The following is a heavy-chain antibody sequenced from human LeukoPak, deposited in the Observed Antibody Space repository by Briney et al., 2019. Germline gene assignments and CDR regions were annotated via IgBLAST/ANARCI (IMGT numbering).Heavy chain of an antibody. J-gene: IGHJ4*02. D-gene: IGHD3-16*01. CDR3: AKNRNTYAYIPIRYYFDY. Sequence: GGSLRISCAASGFTFSSYTMNWVRQAPGKGLGWLSYISGSSSTIYYADSVKGRFTISRDNAKNTLFLQMNSLRAEDTAMYYCAKNRNTYAYIPIRYYFDYWGQGTLVTVSS. V-gene: IGHV3-48*01. CDR2: ISGSSSTI. CDR1: GFTFSSYT.